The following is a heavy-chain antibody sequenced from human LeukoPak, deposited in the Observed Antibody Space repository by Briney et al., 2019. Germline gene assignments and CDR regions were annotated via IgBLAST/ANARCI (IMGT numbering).Heavy chain of an antibody. CDR1: GGSISSYY. CDR3: ARGNSSSWPLDY. Sequence: SETLSLTCTVSGGSISSYYWSWIRQPPGKGLEWIGYIYYSGSTNYNPSLKSRVTISVDTSKNQFSLKLSSVTAADTAVYYCARGNSSSWPLDYWGQGTLVTVSS. CDR2: IYYSGST. V-gene: IGHV4-59*08. D-gene: IGHD6-13*01. J-gene: IGHJ4*02.